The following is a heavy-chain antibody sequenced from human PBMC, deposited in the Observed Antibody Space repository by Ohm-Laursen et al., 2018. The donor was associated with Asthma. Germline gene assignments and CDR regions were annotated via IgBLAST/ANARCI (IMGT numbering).Heavy chain of an antibody. CDR3: ARGEGYCGSTSCPYNWFDP. J-gene: IGHJ5*02. V-gene: IGHV4-30-4*01. D-gene: IGHD2-2*01. CDR1: GGSISSGDYN. CDR2: IFYSGST. Sequence: SQTLSLICSVSGGSISSGDYNWSWIRQPPGKGLEWIGYIFYSGSTFYNPSLKSRVSMSVDASKKQFTLKVTSVTAADTAVYYCARGEGYCGSTSCPYNWFDPWGQGTLVTVSS.